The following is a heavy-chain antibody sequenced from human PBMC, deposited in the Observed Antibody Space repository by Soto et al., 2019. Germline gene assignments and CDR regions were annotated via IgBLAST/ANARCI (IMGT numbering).Heavy chain of an antibody. Sequence: PSETLSLTCTVSGGSISSYYWSWIRQPPGKGLEWIGYIYYSGSTNYNPSLKSRVTISVDTSKNQFSLKLSSVTAADTAVYYCARGRGGSFGGYYFDYWGQGTLVTVS. J-gene: IGHJ4*02. CDR3: ARGRGGSFGGYYFDY. V-gene: IGHV4-59*01. CDR1: GGSISSYY. D-gene: IGHD2-15*01. CDR2: IYYSGST.